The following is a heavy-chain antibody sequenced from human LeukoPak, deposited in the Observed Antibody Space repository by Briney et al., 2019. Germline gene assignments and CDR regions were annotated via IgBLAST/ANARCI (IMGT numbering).Heavy chain of an antibody. Sequence: ASVKVSCKASGYTFTSYGISWVRQAPGQGLEWMGWISAYNGNTNYAQKLQGRVTMTTDTSTSTAYMELRSLRSEDTAFYYCARDHEVATIRYFDYWGQGTLVTVSS. CDR1: GYTFTSYG. J-gene: IGHJ4*02. CDR2: ISAYNGNT. D-gene: IGHD5-24*01. CDR3: ARDHEVATIRYFDY. V-gene: IGHV1-18*01.